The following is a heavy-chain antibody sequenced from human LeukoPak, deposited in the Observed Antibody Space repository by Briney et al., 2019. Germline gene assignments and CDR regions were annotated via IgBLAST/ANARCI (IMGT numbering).Heavy chain of an antibody. V-gene: IGHV3-30-3*02. CDR2: ISYDGSNK. J-gene: IGHJ4*02. CDR1: GFTFSGYP. CDR3: AKGVAVAGTWLDY. D-gene: IGHD6-19*01. Sequence: GGSLRLSCAASGFTFSGYPIHWVRQAPGKGLEWVAVISYDGSNKYYADSVKGRFTISRDNSKNTLYLQMNSLRAEDTAVYYCAKGVAVAGTWLDYWGQGTLVTVSS.